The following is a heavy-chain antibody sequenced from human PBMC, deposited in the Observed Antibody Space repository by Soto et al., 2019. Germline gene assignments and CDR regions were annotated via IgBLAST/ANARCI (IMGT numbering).Heavy chain of an antibody. J-gene: IGHJ4*02. D-gene: IGHD2-2*01. V-gene: IGHV3-15*01. Sequence: PGGSLRLSCAASGFTFSSAWMSWVRQAPGKGLEWVGRIKSKTDGGTADCAAPVKGRFTISRDDSKNTLYLQMNSLKTEDTAVYYCTTGLYCSSTTCPAGRGQRTLVTVSS. CDR1: GFTFSSAW. CDR3: TTGLYCSSTTCPAG. CDR2: IKSKTDGGTA.